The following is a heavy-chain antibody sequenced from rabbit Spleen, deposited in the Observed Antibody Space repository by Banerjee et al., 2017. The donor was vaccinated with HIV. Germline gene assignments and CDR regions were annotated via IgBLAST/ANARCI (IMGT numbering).Heavy chain of an antibody. CDR2: INSFSGRP. V-gene: IGHV1S40*01. D-gene: IGHD2-1*01. J-gene: IGHJ4*01. Sequence: QSLEESGGGLVQPEGSLTLTCTTSGFSFSSNDYMCWVRQAPGKGLEWIACINSFSGRPVYATWVIGRFTISKASWTTVTLQMTSLTAADTATYFCARDGIDGAIYVGYYFNLWGQGTLVTVS. CDR3: ARDGIDGAIYVGYYFNL. CDR1: GFSFSSNDY.